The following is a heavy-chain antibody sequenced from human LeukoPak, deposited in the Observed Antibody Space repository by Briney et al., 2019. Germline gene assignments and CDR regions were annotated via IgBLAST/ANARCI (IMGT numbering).Heavy chain of an antibody. Sequence: SETLSLTCTVSGGSISSYYWSWIRQPPGKGLEWIGYIYYSGSTNYNPSLKSRVTISVDTSKNQFSLRLSSVTAADTAVYYCARASDPWLQLTWGQGTLVTVSS. J-gene: IGHJ5*02. CDR1: GGSISSYY. CDR3: ARASDPWLQLT. CDR2: IYYSGST. D-gene: IGHD5-24*01. V-gene: IGHV4-59*08.